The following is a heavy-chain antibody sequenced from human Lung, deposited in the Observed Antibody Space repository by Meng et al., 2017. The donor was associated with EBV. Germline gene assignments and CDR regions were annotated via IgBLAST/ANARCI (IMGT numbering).Heavy chain of an antibody. Sequence: LQLQESGPGLVKPSETLSLTCTVSGGSISSNGYYWDWVRQPPGKGLEWIGAIYHSGSTSYNPSLQSRVTVSIDTSKSQFSLKLTSVTAADTAVYYCVRSSGWVRTGFDPWGQGTLVTVSS. J-gene: IGHJ5*02. V-gene: IGHV4-39*01. CDR2: IYHSGST. CDR1: GGSISSNGYY. CDR3: VRSSGWVRTGFDP. D-gene: IGHD6-19*01.